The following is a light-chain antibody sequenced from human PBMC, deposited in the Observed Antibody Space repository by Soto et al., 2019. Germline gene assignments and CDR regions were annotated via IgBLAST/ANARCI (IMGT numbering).Light chain of an antibody. V-gene: IGKV1-39*01. Sequence: DIQMTQSPSSLSASVGDTVTITCRASQSISVHLNWYQQKGGKGPKLLIYAASNLYSGIPSRFSGSGSETDFALTISSLQPEDFATYYCQQSYITPYTFGQGTRLEIK. CDR2: AAS. CDR1: QSISVH. J-gene: IGKJ2*01. CDR3: QQSYITPYT.